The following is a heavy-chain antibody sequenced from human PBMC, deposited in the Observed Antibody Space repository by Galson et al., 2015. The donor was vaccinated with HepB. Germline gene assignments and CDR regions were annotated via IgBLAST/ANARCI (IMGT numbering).Heavy chain of an antibody. CDR2: INPSGGST. J-gene: IGHJ6*02. Sequence: SVKVSCKASGYTFTSYYMHWVRQAPGQGLEWMGIINPSGGSTSYAQKFQGRVTMTRDTSTSTVYMELSSLRSEDTAVYYCARDYDILTGRFGGMDVWGQGTTATVSS. V-gene: IGHV1-46*01. CDR3: ARDYDILTGRFGGMDV. D-gene: IGHD3-9*01. CDR1: GYTFTSYY.